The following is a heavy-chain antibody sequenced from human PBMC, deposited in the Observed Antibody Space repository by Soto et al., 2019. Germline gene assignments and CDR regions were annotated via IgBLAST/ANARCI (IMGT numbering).Heavy chain of an antibody. J-gene: IGHJ6*02. D-gene: IGHD3-9*01. Sequence: GESLKISCKGSGYSFTSYWISWVRQMPGRGLEWMGRIDPSDSYTNYSPSFQGHVTISADKSISTAYLQWSSLKASDTAMYYCARRKLYFYRYHYDVMDFWAQGTTDPVSS. CDR3: ARRKLYFYRYHYDVMDF. CDR1: GYSFTSYW. CDR2: IDPSDSYT. V-gene: IGHV5-10-1*01.